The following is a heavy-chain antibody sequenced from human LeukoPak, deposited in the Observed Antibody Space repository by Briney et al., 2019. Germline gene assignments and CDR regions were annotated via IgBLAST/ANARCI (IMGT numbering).Heavy chain of an antibody. D-gene: IGHD7-27*01. V-gene: IGHV3-48*02. J-gene: IGHJ4*02. Sequence: GGSLRLSCAASGFTFSSYSMNWVRQAPGKGLEWVSYINSDSTTAYFADSVKGRFTISRDTAKKSLYLQMNSLRDEDTAVYYCAKGGLVNWGESDYWGQGTLVTVSS. CDR3: AKGGLVNWGESDY. CDR2: INSDSTTA. CDR1: GFTFSSYS.